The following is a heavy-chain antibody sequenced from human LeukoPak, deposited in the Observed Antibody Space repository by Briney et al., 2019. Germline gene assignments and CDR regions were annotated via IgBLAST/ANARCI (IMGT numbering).Heavy chain of an antibody. V-gene: IGHV3-48*01. CDR1: GFTFSSYS. J-gene: IGHJ4*02. D-gene: IGHD6-6*01. Sequence: PGGSLRLSCAASGFTFSSYSMNWVRQAPGKGLEWVSYISSSSSTTYYADSVKGRFTISRDDSKNTLYLQMNSLRAEDTAVYYCAKAGWRRSSGGFDYWGRGPLVTVSS. CDR3: AKAGWRRSSGGFDY. CDR2: ISSSSSTT.